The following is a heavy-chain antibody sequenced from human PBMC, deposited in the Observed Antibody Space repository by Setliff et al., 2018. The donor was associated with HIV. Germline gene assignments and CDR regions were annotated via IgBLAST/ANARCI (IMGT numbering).Heavy chain of an antibody. CDR2: MNPNSGNT. CDR3: ATDSARRNWFDP. J-gene: IGHJ5*02. V-gene: IGHV1-8*02. CDR1: GYTFTNYD. D-gene: IGHD6-6*01. Sequence: GASVKVSCKASGYTFTNYDINWVRQATGQGLEWMGWMNPNSGNTNYAQKLQGRVTMTTDTSTSTAYMELRSLRSEDTAVYYCATDSARRNWFDPWGQGTLVTVSS.